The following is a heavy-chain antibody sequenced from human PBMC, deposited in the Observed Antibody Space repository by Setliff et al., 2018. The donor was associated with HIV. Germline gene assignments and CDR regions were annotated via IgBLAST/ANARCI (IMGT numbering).Heavy chain of an antibody. J-gene: IGHJ3*02. CDR2: IRSKAYGGTT. CDR1: GFTFGDHA. V-gene: IGHV3-49*04. D-gene: IGHD5-18*01. CDR3: TRDKGYAFDI. Sequence: GGSLRLSCTASGFTFGDHAMIWVRQAPGKGPEWVGFIRSKAYGGTTEYAASVKDRFTVSRDDSKSIAYLQINSLKTEDTAVYYCTRDKGYAFDIWGQGTMVTVSS.